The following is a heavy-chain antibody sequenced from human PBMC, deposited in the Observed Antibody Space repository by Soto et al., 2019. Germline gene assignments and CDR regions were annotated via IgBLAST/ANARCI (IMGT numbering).Heavy chain of an antibody. J-gene: IGHJ4*02. V-gene: IGHV3-74*01. Sequence: GGSLRLSCAASGFTFSSYWMHWVRQAPGKGLVWVSRINSDGSSTSYADSVKGRFTISRDNAKNTLYLQMNSLRAEDTAVYYCARVGSRIQLWLPDYWGQGTLVTVSS. D-gene: IGHD5-18*01. CDR1: GFTFSSYW. CDR2: INSDGSST. CDR3: ARVGSRIQLWLPDY.